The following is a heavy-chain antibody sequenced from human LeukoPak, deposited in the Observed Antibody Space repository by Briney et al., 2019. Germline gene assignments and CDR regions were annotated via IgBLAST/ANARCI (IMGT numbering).Heavy chain of an antibody. CDR2: IHYSGSS. CDR1: GDSISNFY. CDR3: ARANLGYCNGGSCDGYYFDY. D-gene: IGHD2-15*01. J-gene: IGHJ4*02. V-gene: IGHV4-59*08. Sequence: SETLSLTCSVSGDSISNFYWNWIRQPPGKGLEWIGNIHYSGSSNYNPSLQSRVTISIDTSRKQLFLKLSSVTAADTAVYYCARANLGYCNGGSCDGYYFDYWGQGTLVTVSS.